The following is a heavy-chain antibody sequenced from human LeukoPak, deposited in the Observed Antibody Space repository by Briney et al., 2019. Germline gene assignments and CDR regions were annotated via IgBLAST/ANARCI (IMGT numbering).Heavy chain of an antibody. Sequence: SETLSLTCTVSGGSICSSSYYWGWIRPPPGKGLEWIGSIYYSGSTYYNPSLKSRDTISVDTSKNQFSLKLSSVTAADTAVYYCARTPGDFWSGYYFSHAFDIWVQGTMVTVPS. CDR3: ARTPGDFWSGYYFSHAFDI. J-gene: IGHJ3*02. CDR1: GGSICSSSYY. D-gene: IGHD3-3*01. CDR2: IYYSGST. V-gene: IGHV4-39*01.